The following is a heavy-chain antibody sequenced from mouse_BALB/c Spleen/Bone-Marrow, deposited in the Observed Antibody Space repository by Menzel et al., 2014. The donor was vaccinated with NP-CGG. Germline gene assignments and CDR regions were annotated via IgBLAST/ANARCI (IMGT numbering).Heavy chain of an antibody. V-gene: IGHV14-3*02. Sequence: VQLQQPGAELVKPGASVKLSCTASGFNIKDTYMHWVKQRPEQGLEWIGRIDPANGNTKYGPKFQGKATITADTSSNTAYLQLSSLTSEDTAVYYCARYYYGYYFDYWGQGTTLTVSS. CDR3: ARYYYGYYFDY. D-gene: IGHD1-1*01. CDR1: GFNIKDTY. J-gene: IGHJ2*01. CDR2: IDPANGNT.